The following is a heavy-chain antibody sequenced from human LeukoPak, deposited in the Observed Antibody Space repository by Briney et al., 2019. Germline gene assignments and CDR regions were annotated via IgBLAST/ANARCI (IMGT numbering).Heavy chain of an antibody. CDR2: INEDGRVT. Sequence: GGSLRLSCAASRFNVNNYWMHWVRHAPGKGLVWVSRINEDGRVTSYAGSVRGRFTISRDSVENTLHLQMNSLRAEDTAVYYCVKDFGGNSDYWGQGTLVTVSS. D-gene: IGHD4-23*01. J-gene: IGHJ4*02. CDR3: VKDFGGNSDY. V-gene: IGHV3-74*01. CDR1: RFNVNNYW.